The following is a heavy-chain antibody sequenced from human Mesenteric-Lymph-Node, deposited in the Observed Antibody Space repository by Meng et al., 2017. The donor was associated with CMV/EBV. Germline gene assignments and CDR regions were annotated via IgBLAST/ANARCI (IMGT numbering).Heavy chain of an antibody. Sequence: LSLTGAASGFTFSSYGMHWVRQAPGKGLEWVAFIRYDGSNKYYADSVKGRFTISRDNSKNTLYLQMNSLRAEDTAVYYCAKDALRYCSGGSCYSDYWGQGTLVTVSS. CDR3: AKDALRYCSGGSCYSDY. V-gene: IGHV3-30*02. CDR2: IRYDGSNK. D-gene: IGHD2-15*01. CDR1: GFTFSSYG. J-gene: IGHJ4*02.